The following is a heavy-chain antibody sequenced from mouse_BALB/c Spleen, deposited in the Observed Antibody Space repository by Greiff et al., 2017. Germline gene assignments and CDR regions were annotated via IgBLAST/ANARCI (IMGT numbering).Heavy chain of an antibody. CDR2: ISYDGSN. V-gene: IGHV3-6*02. CDR1: GYSITSGYY. CDR3: ARDGGGFAY. J-gene: IGHJ3*01. Sequence: DVKLQESGPGLVKPSQSLSLTCSVTGYSITSGYYWNWIRQFPGNKLEWMGYISYDGSNNYNPSLKNRISITRDTSKNQFFLKLNSVTTEDTATYYCARDGGGFAYWGQGTLVTVSA.